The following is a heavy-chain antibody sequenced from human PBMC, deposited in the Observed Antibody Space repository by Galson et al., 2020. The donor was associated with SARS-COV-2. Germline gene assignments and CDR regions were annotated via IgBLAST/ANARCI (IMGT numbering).Heavy chain of an antibody. Sequence: SETLSLTCAVSGRSISRGGYSWTWIRQPPGKALEWIGYIYQSGATQYNPSPKSRLTISVDRSKNQLSLDLRSVNVADSAVYYCARRYTYGLSPYWYFDLWGPGTLVTVSS. D-gene: IGHD5-18*01. CDR1: GRSISRGGYS. V-gene: IGHV4-30-2*01. CDR3: ARRYTYGLSPYWYFDL. CDR2: IYQSGAT. J-gene: IGHJ2*01.